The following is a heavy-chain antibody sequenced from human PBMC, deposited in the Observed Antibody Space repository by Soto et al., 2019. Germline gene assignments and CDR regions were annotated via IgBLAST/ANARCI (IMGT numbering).Heavy chain of an antibody. CDR2: IIPISGTA. CDR1: GGTFSSYA. CDR3: ARSQGSSTSLEIYYYYYYGMDV. D-gene: IGHD2-2*01. V-gene: IGHV1-69*01. Sequence: QVQLVQSGAEVKKPGSSVKVSCKASGGTFSSYAISWVQQAPGQGLEWMGGIIPISGTANDAQKFQGRVTITADESTSTAYMELSSLRSEDTAVYYCARSQGSSTSLEIYYYYYYGMDVWGQGTTVTVSS. J-gene: IGHJ6*02.